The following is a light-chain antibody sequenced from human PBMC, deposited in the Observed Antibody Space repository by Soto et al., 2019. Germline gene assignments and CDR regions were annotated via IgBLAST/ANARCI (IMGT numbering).Light chain of an antibody. Sequence: SAMTQPASVSGSPGQSITISCIGTSSDIGTYNRVSWYQQPPGTAPKLIIYEVNNRPSGVPDRFSGSKSGNTASLIISGLQAEDEADYYCYLFTTTTTEVYGTSPQVTV. J-gene: IGLJ1*01. CDR1: SSDIGTYNR. V-gene: IGLV2-18*01. CDR2: EVN. CDR3: YLFTTTTTEV.